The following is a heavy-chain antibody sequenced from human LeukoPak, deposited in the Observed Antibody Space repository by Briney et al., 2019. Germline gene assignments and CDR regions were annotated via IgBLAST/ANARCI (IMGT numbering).Heavy chain of an antibody. D-gene: IGHD5-24*01. CDR2: ISGDGGST. CDR3: ASEMATEDY. Sequence: PGGSLRLSCAASGFTFSNAWMSWVRQAPGKGLEWVSLISGDGGSTYYADSVKGRFTISRDNSKNSLYLQMNSLRTEDTALYYCASEMATEDYWGQGTLVTVSS. V-gene: IGHV3-43*02. CDR1: GFTFSNAW. J-gene: IGHJ4*02.